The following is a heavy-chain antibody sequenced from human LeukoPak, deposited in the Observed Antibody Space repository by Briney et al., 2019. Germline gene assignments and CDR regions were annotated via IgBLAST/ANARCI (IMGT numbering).Heavy chain of an antibody. V-gene: IGHV3-11*04. CDR1: GFTFSSYA. CDR3: ARHYSGYDGYYYYMDV. Sequence: PGGSLRLSCAASGFTFSSYAMSWIRQAPGKGLEWVSYISSSGSTIYYADSVKGRFTISRDNAKNSLYLQMNSLRAEDTAVYYCARHYSGYDGYYYYMDVWGKGTTVTVSS. D-gene: IGHD5-12*01. J-gene: IGHJ6*03. CDR2: ISSSGSTI.